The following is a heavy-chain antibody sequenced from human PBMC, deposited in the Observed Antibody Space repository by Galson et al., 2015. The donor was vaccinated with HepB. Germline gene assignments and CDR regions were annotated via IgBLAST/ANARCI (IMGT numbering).Heavy chain of an antibody. CDR2: IIPIFNIG. CDR1: GGTFSSYS. Sequence: SVKVSFKASGGTFSSYSINWVRQAPGQGPEWVGGIIPIFNIGKYAQKFQGRVTITADKSTKTVYMEMGSLTSEDTAIYYCANGGECSGGGCYEGFWGQGTLVTISS. J-gene: IGHJ1*01. CDR3: ANGGECSGGGCYEGF. D-gene: IGHD2-15*01. V-gene: IGHV1-69*10.